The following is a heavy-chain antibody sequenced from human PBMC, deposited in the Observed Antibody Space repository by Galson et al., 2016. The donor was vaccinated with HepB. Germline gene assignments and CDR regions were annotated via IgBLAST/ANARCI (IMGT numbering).Heavy chain of an antibody. CDR3: AKQRHTILATYIDN. Sequence: SLRLSCAASGFTFSTFAMTWVRQAPGKGLEWVSTISGSGGTTFYADSVKGRFTITRDNSKNTLYLQMSSLRVEDTAVYYCAKQRHTILATYIDNWGQGTLVTVSS. J-gene: IGHJ4*02. CDR1: GFTFSTFA. V-gene: IGHV3-23*01. D-gene: IGHD5-12*01. CDR2: ISGSGGTT.